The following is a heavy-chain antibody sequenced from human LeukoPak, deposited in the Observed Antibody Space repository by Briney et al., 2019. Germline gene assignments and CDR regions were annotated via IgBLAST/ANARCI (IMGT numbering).Heavy chain of an antibody. CDR3: ARDSLYYGSGSYLGFDP. CDR1: GYTFTRYG. Sequence: ASVKVSCKASGYTFTRYGISWVRQAPGQGLEWMGWISGYNGNTDYAEKLQGRVTMTTDTSTSTVYMELRSLRSDDTAVYYCARDSLYYGSGSYLGFDPWGQGTLVTVSS. J-gene: IGHJ5*02. V-gene: IGHV1-18*01. D-gene: IGHD3-10*01. CDR2: ISGYNGNT.